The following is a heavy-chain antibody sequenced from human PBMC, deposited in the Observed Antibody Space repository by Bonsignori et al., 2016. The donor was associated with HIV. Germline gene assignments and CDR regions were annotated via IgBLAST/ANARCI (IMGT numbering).Heavy chain of an antibody. CDR2: VYYSGIT. Sequence: VHLQEAGPGLVKPSETLSLTCTVSGGSYSSHYWAWIRQPPGKGLEWLAYVYYSGITNYNSYLQSRLTISLDTSKNQFSLELTSVTAADTAVYFCAAMEMGPSNYNWFAPWGQGLLVTVSS. D-gene: IGHD5-24*01. J-gene: IGHJ5*02. CDR1: GGSYSSHY. CDR3: AAMEMGPSNYNWFAP. V-gene: IGHV4-59*11.